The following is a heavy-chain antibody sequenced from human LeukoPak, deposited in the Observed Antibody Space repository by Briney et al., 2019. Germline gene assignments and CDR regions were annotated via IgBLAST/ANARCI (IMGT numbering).Heavy chain of an antibody. CDR1: GDSMYGYY. CDR2: IHSKGTT. CDR3: ARQGAAAARDDAFDI. J-gene: IGHJ3*02. D-gene: IGHD6-13*01. Sequence: PSETLSLICNVSGDSMYGYYWSWIRQPAGKGLEWIGRIHSKGTTNYNPSLKSRVTMSLDMSKNLVSLNLDSVTAADTAVYYCARQGAAAARDDAFDIWGQGTMVTVSS. V-gene: IGHV4-4*07.